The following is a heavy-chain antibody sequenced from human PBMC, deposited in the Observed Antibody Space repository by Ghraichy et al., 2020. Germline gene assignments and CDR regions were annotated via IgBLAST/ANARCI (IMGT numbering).Heavy chain of an antibody. CDR3: ARQLRKFGETTADY. D-gene: IGHD2-21*01. CDR1: GDSVTSSSYY. J-gene: IGHJ4*02. Sequence: SETLSLTCNVSGDSVTSSSYYWGWIRQPPGKGLEWIGNVYYSGTTYYSPSLKSRITISVDTSKNQFSLKLRSVTAADTALYYCARQLRKFGETTADYWGQGTLVIVSS. CDR2: VYYSGTT. V-gene: IGHV4-39*01.